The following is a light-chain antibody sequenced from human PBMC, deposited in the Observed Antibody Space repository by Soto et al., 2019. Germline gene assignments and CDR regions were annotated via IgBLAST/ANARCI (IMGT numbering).Light chain of an antibody. CDR3: QVWDNNSDHTDV. CDR1: NIGSKS. J-gene: IGLJ1*01. V-gene: IGLV3-21*02. Sequence: SYELTQPPSVSVAPGQTARITCGGNNIGSKSVHWYQQKPGQAPVLVVYEDSDRPSGIPERFSGSKSGDTATLTITRVEAGDEADYYCQVWDNNSDHTDVFGAGTKLTVL. CDR2: EDS.